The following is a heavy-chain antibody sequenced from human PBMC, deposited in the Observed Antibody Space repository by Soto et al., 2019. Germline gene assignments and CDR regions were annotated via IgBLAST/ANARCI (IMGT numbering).Heavy chain of an antibody. CDR1: GGSINSGGFY. CDR3: ARDLGGYGVFDP. Sequence: SETLSLTCTVSGGSINSGGFYWSWVRQHPGEGLEWIGYIYYSGGTYSNPSLRSRVTISVDTSNNQFSLKLTSVTATVTAVYYCARDLGGYGVFDPWGQGTLVTVSS. D-gene: IGHD4-17*01. V-gene: IGHV4-31*03. J-gene: IGHJ5*02. CDR2: IYYSGGT.